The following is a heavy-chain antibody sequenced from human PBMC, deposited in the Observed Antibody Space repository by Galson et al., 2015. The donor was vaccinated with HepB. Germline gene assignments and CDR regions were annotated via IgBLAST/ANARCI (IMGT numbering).Heavy chain of an antibody. V-gene: IGHV3-30-3*01. CDR3: ARPLEPGAFDI. CDR2: ISYDGSNK. D-gene: IGHD1-1*01. Sequence: SLRLSCAASGFTFSSYAMHWVRQAPGKGLEWVAVISYDGSNKYYADSVKGRFTISRDNSKNTLYLQMNSLRAEDTAVYYCARPLEPGAFDIWGQGTMVTASS. CDR1: GFTFSSYA. J-gene: IGHJ3*02.